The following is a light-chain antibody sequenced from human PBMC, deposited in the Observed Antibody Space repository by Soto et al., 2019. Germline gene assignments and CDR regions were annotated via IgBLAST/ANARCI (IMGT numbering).Light chain of an antibody. Sequence: EIVLTQAPATLSFSPGERATLSCRSSQSVSSYLAWYQQKPGQAPRLLIYDASSRATGIPDRFSGSGSGTDFTLTISSLEPEDFAVYYCQHRSTWPRTFGQGTKVDI. V-gene: IGKV3-11*01. CDR3: QHRSTWPRT. CDR2: DAS. J-gene: IGKJ1*01. CDR1: QSVSSY.